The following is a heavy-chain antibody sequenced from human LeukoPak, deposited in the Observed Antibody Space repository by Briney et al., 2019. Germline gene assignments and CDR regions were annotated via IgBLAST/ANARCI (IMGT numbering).Heavy chain of an antibody. CDR3: ARGRLLWFGSNWFDP. D-gene: IGHD3-10*01. J-gene: IGHJ5*02. V-gene: IGHV4-61*02. CDR1: GGSISSGTYY. CDR2: IYDGGST. Sequence: SETLSLTCTVSGGSISSGTYYWSWIRQPAGKGLEWIGRIYDGGSTNYNPSLKSRVTISVDTSKNQFSLKLASVTAADTAVYYCARGRLLWFGSNWFDPWGQGTLVTVSS.